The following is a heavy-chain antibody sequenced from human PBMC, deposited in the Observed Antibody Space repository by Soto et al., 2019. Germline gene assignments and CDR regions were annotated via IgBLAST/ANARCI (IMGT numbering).Heavy chain of an antibody. D-gene: IGHD1-26*01. CDR3: ARGSWEPPLYYYYGMDV. V-gene: IGHV1-8*01. CDR2: MNPNSGNT. CDR1: GYTFTSYD. Sequence: ASVKVSCKASGYTFTSYDINWVRQATGQGLEWMGWMNPNSGNTGYAQKFQGRVTMTRNTSISTAYMELSSLRSEDTAVYYCARGSWEPPLYYYYGMDVWGQGITVTVSS. J-gene: IGHJ6*02.